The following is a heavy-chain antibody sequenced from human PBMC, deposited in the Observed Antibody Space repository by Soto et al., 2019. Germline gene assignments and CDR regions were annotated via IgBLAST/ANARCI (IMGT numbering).Heavy chain of an antibody. CDR1: GGTFSSYT. V-gene: IGHV1-69*08. Sequence: QVQLVQSGAEVKKPGSSVKVSCKASGGTFSSYTISWVRQAPGQGLEWMGRIIPILGIANYAQKFQGRVTITADKSTSTAYMELSSLRSGDTAVYYCARDGGGVLRYFDWSFDYWGQGTLVTVSS. D-gene: IGHD3-9*01. J-gene: IGHJ4*02. CDR3: ARDGGGVLRYFDWSFDY. CDR2: IIPILGIA.